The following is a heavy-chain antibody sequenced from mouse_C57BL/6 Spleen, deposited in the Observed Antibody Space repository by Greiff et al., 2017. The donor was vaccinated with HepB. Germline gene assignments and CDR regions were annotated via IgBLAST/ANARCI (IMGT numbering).Heavy chain of an antibody. J-gene: IGHJ2*01. Sequence: EVQLQQSGPELVKPGASVKISCKASGYTFTDYYMNWVKQSHGKSLEWIGDINPNNGGTSYNQKFKGKATLTVDKSSSTAYMELRSLTSEDSAVYYCAREEVVVAPFDYWGKGTTLTVSS. CDR2: INPNNGGT. CDR3: AREEVVVAPFDY. CDR1: GYTFTDYY. D-gene: IGHD1-1*01. V-gene: IGHV1-26*01.